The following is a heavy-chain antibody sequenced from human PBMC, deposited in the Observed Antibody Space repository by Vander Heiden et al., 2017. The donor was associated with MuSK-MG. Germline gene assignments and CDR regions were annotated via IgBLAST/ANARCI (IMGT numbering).Heavy chain of an antibody. V-gene: IGHV3-53*01. Sequence: EVQLVESGGGWIQPGGSLRLSCAASGCTVSSNYMSWVRQAQGKGLEWVSVIYSGGSTYYADSVKGRFTISRDNSKNTLYLQMNSLRAEDTAVYYCERGGNDFWSGYYVFDYWGQGTLVTVSS. CDR3: ERGGNDFWSGYYVFDY. J-gene: IGHJ4*02. CDR1: GCTVSSNY. CDR2: IYSGGST. D-gene: IGHD3-3*01.